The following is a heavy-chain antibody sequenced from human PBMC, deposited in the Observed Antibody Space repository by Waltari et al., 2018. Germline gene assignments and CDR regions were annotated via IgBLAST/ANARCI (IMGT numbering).Heavy chain of an antibody. D-gene: IGHD3-10*01. V-gene: IGHV4-39*07. Sequence: TVSGGSISSSSYYWGWIRQPPWKGLEWIGSIYYSGSTYYNPSLKSRVTISVDTSKNQFSLKLSSVTAADTAVYYCARDQGAGYYGSGSYYNGYYYYGMDVWGQGTTVTVSS. J-gene: IGHJ6*02. CDR2: IYYSGST. CDR1: GGSISSSSYY. CDR3: ARDQGAGYYGSGSYYNGYYYYGMDV.